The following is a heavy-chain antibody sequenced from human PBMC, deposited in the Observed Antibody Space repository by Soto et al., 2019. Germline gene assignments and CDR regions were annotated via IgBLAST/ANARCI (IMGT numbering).Heavy chain of an antibody. Sequence: RGSLRLSCAASGFTFSSYSMNWVRQAPGKGLEWVSSISSSSSYIYYADSVKGRFTISRDNAKNSLYLQMNSLRAEDTAVYYCARAPDITIFGVVIIGYYFDYWGQGTXVTVSS. D-gene: IGHD3-3*01. CDR1: GFTFSSYS. CDR2: ISSSSSYI. J-gene: IGHJ4*02. V-gene: IGHV3-21*01. CDR3: ARAPDITIFGVVIIGYYFDY.